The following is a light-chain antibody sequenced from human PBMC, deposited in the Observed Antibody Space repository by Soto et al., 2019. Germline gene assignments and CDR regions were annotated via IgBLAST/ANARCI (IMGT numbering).Light chain of an antibody. J-gene: IGKJ4*01. CDR1: HRVSSY. CDR3: QQYNNWLT. CDR2: ATS. V-gene: IGKV3-15*01. Sequence: EIVMTQSPATLSVSPGERATLSCRASHRVSSYLAWYQQKPGQAPRLLIYATSTRATGVPARFSGSGSGTEFTLTISSLQSEDFAVYYCQQYNNWLTFGGGTKVEIK.